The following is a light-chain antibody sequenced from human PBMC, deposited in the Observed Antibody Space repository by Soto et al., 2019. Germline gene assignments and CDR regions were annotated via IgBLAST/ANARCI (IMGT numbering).Light chain of an antibody. CDR3: QQSDT. Sequence: EIVLTQSPDTLSLSPGETATLSCRASQSVSRNYLAWYRQKPGQAPRLLIYGTYNRATDIPDRFTGSGSGADFTLTISRLEPEDFAVYYCQQSDTFGGGTKVEIK. CDR1: QSVSRNY. V-gene: IGKV3-20*01. CDR2: GTY. J-gene: IGKJ4*01.